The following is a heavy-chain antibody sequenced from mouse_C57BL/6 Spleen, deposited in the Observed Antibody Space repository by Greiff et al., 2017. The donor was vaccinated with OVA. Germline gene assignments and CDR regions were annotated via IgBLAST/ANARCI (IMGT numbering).Heavy chain of an antibody. CDR1: GYTFTDYY. CDR2: INPNNGGT. CDR3: ARFYYGSSCWYFDV. V-gene: IGHV1-26*01. J-gene: IGHJ1*03. D-gene: IGHD1-1*01. Sequence: EVQLQQSGPELVKPGASVKISCKASGYTFTDYYMNWVKQSPGKSLEWIGDINPNNGGTSYNQKFKGKATLTVDKSSSTAYMKLRSLTSEDSAVYYGARFYYGSSCWYFDVWGTGTTVTVSS.